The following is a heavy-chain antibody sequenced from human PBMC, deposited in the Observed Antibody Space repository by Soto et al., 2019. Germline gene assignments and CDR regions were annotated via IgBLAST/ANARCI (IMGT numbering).Heavy chain of an antibody. CDR2: IWYDGTYK. D-gene: IGHD2-15*01. CDR3: ARDIVSHYYDY. CDR1: GFSFSNYG. J-gene: IGHJ4*02. Sequence: QVQLVESGGGVVQPGRSLRLSCAASGFSFSNYGMHWVRQALGKGLEWVAVIWYDGTYKYYADSVKGRFTISRDNSKNTLYLQMNSLRAEDTAVYYCARDIVSHYYDYWGQGTLVTVSS. V-gene: IGHV3-33*01.